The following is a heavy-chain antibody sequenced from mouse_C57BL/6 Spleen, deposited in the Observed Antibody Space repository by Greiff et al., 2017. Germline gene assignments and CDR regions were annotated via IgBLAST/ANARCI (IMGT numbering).Heavy chain of an antibody. CDR3: ARLPLSQLTGACYAMDY. V-gene: IGHV1-52*01. CDR2: IDPSVSET. J-gene: IGHJ4*01. CDR1: GYTFTSYW. D-gene: IGHD4-1*01. Sequence: VQLQQPGAELVRPGSSVKLSCKASGYTFTSYWMHWVKQRPIQGLEWIGNIDPSVSETHYNQKFKDKATLTVDNSSSTAYMQLCSLASEDSAFFYCARLPLSQLTGACYAMDYWGQGASVTVYS.